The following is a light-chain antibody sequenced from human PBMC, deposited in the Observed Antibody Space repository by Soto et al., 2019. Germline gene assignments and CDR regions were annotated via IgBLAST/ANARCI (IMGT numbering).Light chain of an antibody. CDR2: GAS. J-gene: IGKJ1*01. Sequence: EIVLTQSPGTLSLSPGERAVLSCRASQSVNNNYLAWYQRKPGRAPRLLIYGASSRATGIRDRFSGSGSGKYFTPTITILEQEDVAVYFCQQYGSSPPTFGQGTKVEFK. V-gene: IGKV3-20*01. CDR1: QSVNNNY. CDR3: QQYGSSPPT.